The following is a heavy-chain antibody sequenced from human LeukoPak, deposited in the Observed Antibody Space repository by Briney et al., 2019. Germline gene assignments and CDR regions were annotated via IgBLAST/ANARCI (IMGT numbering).Heavy chain of an antibody. J-gene: IGHJ4*02. Sequence: GASVTVSCKASGYTFTSYYMHWVRQAPGQGLGGMGVINPSGGITSCAQKFQGRLTITRDTFKSTVYMELSSLTAEDTAVYYCARDRAVAGFRCDYWGQGTLVTVSA. CDR3: ARDRAVAGFRCDY. D-gene: IGHD6-19*01. V-gene: IGHV1-46*01. CDR2: INPSGGIT. CDR1: GYTFTSYY.